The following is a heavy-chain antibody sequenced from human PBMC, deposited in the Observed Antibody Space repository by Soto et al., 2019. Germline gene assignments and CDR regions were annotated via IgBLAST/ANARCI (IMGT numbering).Heavy chain of an antibody. CDR2: IWYDGNNK. CDR1: GFTFSTYG. V-gene: IGHV3-33*01. CDR3: ARDDSYDFVWESYRSPNIDSNYFGMDV. Sequence: QVQLVESGGGVVQPGRSLRLSCAASGFTFSTYGMHWVRQAPGKGLQWVAVIWYDGNNKYYADSVKGRFTISRDNSKSTLYLQMNSLRAEDTAIYYCARDDSYDFVWESYRSPNIDSNYFGMDVWGQGTTVTVSS. J-gene: IGHJ6*02. D-gene: IGHD3-16*02.